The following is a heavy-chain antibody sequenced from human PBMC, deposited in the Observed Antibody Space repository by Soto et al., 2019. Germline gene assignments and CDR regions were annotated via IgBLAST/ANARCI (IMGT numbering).Heavy chain of an antibody. D-gene: IGHD6-19*01. V-gene: IGHV4-59*01. CDR1: GGSISTYY. CDR2: VDYSGNS. Sequence: SETLSLTCTVSGGSISTYYWSCSGHPPGKGLEWIGYVDYSGNSDSSPSLKSRVTISIDTSKKQVSLKLNSVTAADTAVYYCARNWFSVAGRFHFDYWGQGIPVTVSS. J-gene: IGHJ4*02. CDR3: ARNWFSVAGRFHFDY.